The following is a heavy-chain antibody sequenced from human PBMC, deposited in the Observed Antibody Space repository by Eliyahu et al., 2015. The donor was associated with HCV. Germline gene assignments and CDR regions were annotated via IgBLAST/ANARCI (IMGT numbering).Heavy chain of an antibody. CDR1: GGTFXXYA. CDR2: IIPIFGTA. CDR3: ARRPATAPYYYYGMDV. D-gene: IGHD2-2*01. V-gene: IGHV1-69*06. J-gene: IGHJ6*02. Sequence: QVQLVQSGAEXKKPGSSVKVSXKASGGTFXXYAISWVRQAPGQGLEWMGGIIPIFGTANYAQKFQGRVTITADKSTSTAXMELSSLRSEDTAVYYCARRPATAPYYYYGMDVWGQGTTVTVSS.